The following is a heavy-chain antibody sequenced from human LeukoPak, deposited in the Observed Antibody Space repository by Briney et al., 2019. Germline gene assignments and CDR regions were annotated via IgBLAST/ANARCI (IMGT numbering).Heavy chain of an antibody. CDR3: ARLEMTTESNWFDP. CDR2: IYHSGST. V-gene: IGHV4-38-2*01. CDR1: GYSISSGYY. Sequence: PSETLSLTCAVSGYSISSGYYWGWIRQPPGKGLDWIGSIYHSGSTYYNPSLKSRVTISVDTSKNQFSLKLSSVTAADTAVYYCARLEMTTESNWFDPWGQGTLVTVSS. J-gene: IGHJ5*02. D-gene: IGHD4-11*01.